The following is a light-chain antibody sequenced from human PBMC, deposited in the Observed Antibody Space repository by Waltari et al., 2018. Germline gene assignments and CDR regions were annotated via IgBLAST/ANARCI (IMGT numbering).Light chain of an antibody. CDR3: LQRSLWPWT. CDR2: DAS. Sequence: IVLTQSPATLSLSPGERATLSCRASQTVSTYLAWFQQKPGQAPRLLIYDASNRAPGIPAMFSGSGSGTDFSLTISSLEPEDFAVYYCLQRSLWPWTFGQGTKVAVK. V-gene: IGKV3-11*01. CDR1: QTVSTY. J-gene: IGKJ1*01.